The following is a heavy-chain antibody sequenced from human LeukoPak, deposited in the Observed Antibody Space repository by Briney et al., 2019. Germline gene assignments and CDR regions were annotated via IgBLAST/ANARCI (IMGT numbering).Heavy chain of an antibody. CDR1: GFTFSTYA. J-gene: IGHJ4*02. D-gene: IGHD2-15*01. CDR3: VKEPSYCSGGSCHFDY. V-gene: IGHV3-64D*06. CDR2: ISSNGGST. Sequence: GGSLRLSCSASGFTFSTYAMHWVRQAPGKGLEYVSAISSNGGSTYYADSVKGRFAISRVNSKNTLYLQMSSLRAEDTAVYYCVKEPSYCSGGSCHFDYWGQGTLVTVSS.